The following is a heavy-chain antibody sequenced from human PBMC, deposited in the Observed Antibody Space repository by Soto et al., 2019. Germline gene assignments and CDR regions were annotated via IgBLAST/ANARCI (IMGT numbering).Heavy chain of an antibody. V-gene: IGHV1-3*01. J-gene: IGHJ4*02. D-gene: IGHD2-21*02. CDR3: ARAHCGGDCYSGVDY. Sequence: KFQGRVTITRDTSASTAYMELSRLRSDDTAVYYCARAHCGGDCYSGVDYWGQGTLVTVSS.